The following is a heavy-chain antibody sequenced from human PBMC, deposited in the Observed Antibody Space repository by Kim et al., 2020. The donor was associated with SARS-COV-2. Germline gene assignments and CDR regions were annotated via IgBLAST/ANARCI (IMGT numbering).Heavy chain of an antibody. Sequence: GGSLRLSCAASGFTFSSYEMNWVRQAPGKGLEWVSYISSSGSTIYYADSVKGRFTISRDNAKNSLYLQMNSLRAEDTAVYYCAREGKRSHGYSSSWYPGYFDYWGQGTLVTVSS. J-gene: IGHJ4*02. CDR3: AREGKRSHGYSSSWYPGYFDY. D-gene: IGHD6-13*01. CDR2: ISSSGSTI. V-gene: IGHV3-48*03. CDR1: GFTFSSYE.